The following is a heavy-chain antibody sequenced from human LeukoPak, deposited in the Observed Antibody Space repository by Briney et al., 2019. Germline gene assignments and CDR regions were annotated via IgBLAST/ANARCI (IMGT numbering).Heavy chain of an antibody. CDR2: INPNSGGT. V-gene: IGHV1-2*02. Sequence: ASVKVSCKASGYTFTGYYMHWVRQAPGQGLEWMGWINPNSGGTNCAQKFQGRVTMTRDTSISTAYMELSRLRSDDTAVYYCARDGGYSNYASYYGMDVWGQGTTVTVSS. CDR1: GYTFTGYY. D-gene: IGHD4-11*01. CDR3: ARDGGYSNYASYYGMDV. J-gene: IGHJ6*02.